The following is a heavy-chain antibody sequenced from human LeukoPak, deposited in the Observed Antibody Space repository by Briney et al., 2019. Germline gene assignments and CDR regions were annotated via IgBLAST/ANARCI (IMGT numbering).Heavy chain of an antibody. CDR1: GGSISSSSYY. CDR2: IYYSGST. CDR3: AREDCSSSWYRRWGRADY. V-gene: IGHV4-39*07. D-gene: IGHD6-13*01. J-gene: IGHJ4*02. Sequence: PSETLSLTCTVSGGSISSSSYYWGWIRQPPGKGLEWIGSIYYSGSTYYNPSLKSRVTISVDTSKNQFSLKLSSVTAADTAVYYCAREDCSSSWYRRWGRADYWGQGTLVTVSS.